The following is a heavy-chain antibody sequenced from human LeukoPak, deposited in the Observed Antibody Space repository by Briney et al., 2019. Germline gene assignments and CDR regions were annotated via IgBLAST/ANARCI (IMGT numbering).Heavy chain of an antibody. CDR2: FDPEDGAP. D-gene: IGHD3-10*01. CDR3: ATLSRITMVRGAIPLHNWSDP. Sequence: SLKFSSKVSGDTPTELSTDWGGQAPGKGLEWRGGFDPEDGAPIYAQTCQGGATITEDTSTDTAYMELSSLSSEDTAVYSCATLSRITMVRGAIPLHNWSDPWGQGTLVTVSS. J-gene: IGHJ5*02. CDR1: GDTPTELS. V-gene: IGHV1-24*01.